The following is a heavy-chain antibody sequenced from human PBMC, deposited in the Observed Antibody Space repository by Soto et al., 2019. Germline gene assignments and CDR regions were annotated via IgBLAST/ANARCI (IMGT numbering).Heavy chain of an antibody. Sequence: ASVKVSCKASGYTFTSYAMHWVRQAPGQRLEWMGWINAGNGNTKYSQKFQGRVTITRDTSASTAYMELSSLRSEDTAVYYCARDRGSARPAQRYYYYGMDVWGQGTTVTVSS. CDR2: INAGNGNT. CDR3: ARDRGSARPAQRYYYYGMDV. CDR1: GYTFTSYA. V-gene: IGHV1-3*01. D-gene: IGHD6-6*01. J-gene: IGHJ6*02.